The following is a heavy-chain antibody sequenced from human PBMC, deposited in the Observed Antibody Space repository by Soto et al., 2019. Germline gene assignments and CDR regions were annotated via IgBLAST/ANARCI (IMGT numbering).Heavy chain of an antibody. V-gene: IGHV3-23*01. D-gene: IGHD6-19*01. J-gene: IGHJ4*02. CDR2: ISGSGGST. Sequence: GGSLRLSCAASGFTFSSYAMSWVRQAPGKGLEWVSAISGSGGSTYYADSVKGRFTISRDNSKNTLYLQMNSLRAEDTAVYYCAKDPPVYSSGWHPGYYFDYWGQGTLVTVSS. CDR3: AKDPPVYSSGWHPGYYFDY. CDR1: GFTFSSYA.